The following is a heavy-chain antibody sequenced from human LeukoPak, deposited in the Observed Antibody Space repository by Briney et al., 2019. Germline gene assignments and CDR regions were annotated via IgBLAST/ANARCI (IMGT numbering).Heavy chain of an antibody. CDR2: IYYSGST. CDR3: VRSENMVALDAFDI. CDR1: GGSISSNSYY. Sequence: SETLSLTCAVSGGSISSNSYYWGWIRQPPGKGLEWIGSIYYSGSTYYNPSLKSRVTISVDTSKNQFSLKLSSVTAADTAVYYCVRSENMVALDAFDIWGAGTLFTVSS. J-gene: IGHJ3*02. V-gene: IGHV4-39*01. D-gene: IGHD1/OR15-1a*01.